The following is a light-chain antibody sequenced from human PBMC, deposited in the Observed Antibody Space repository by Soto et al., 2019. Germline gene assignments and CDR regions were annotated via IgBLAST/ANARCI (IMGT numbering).Light chain of an antibody. J-gene: IGLJ1*01. V-gene: IGLV2-14*01. CDR1: SSDVGGYNY. CDR2: DVS. CDR3: SSYTSSSTYL. Sequence: QSVLTQPASVSGSPGQSITISCPGTSSDVGGYNYVSWYQQHPGKAPKLMIYDVSNRPSGVSNRFSGSKSGNTASLTISGLQAEDEADYYSSSYTSSSTYLFGTGTKVTVL.